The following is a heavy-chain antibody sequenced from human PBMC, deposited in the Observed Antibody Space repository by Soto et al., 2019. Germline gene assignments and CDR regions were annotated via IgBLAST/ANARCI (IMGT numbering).Heavy chain of an antibody. V-gene: IGHV1-2*04. J-gene: IGHJ4*02. Sequence: ASVKVSCKASGCIFTGYYMHWVRQAPGQGLEWMGWINPNSGDTNYTQKFQGWVTTTRDTSISTDYMELSRLRSDDTDVYYCATSRIRIAVPGETENYFDYCGQETPVT. D-gene: IGHD6-19*01. CDR2: INPNSGDT. CDR3: ATSRIRIAVPGETENYFDY. CDR1: GCIFTGYY.